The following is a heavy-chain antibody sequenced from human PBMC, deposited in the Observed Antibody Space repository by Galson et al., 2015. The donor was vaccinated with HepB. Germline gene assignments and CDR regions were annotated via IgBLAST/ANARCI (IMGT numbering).Heavy chain of an antibody. CDR1: GGSISSYY. CDR2: IYYSGST. Sequence: ETLSLTCTASGGSISSYYWSWIRQPPGKGLEWIGYIYYSGSTNYNPSLKSRVTISVDTSKNQFSLKLSSVTAADTAVYYCARESYGDYYFDYWGQGTLVTVSS. J-gene: IGHJ4*02. D-gene: IGHD4-17*01. V-gene: IGHV4-59*01. CDR3: ARESYGDYYFDY.